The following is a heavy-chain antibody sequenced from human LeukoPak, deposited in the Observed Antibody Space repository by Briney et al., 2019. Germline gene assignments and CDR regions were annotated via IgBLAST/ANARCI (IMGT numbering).Heavy chain of an antibody. D-gene: IGHD5-12*01. J-gene: IGHJ5*02. CDR3: ASERKWLRLVDH. Sequence: SETLSLTCAVSGYSISSGYYWGWIRQPPGKGLEWIGSIYHSGSTYYNPSLKSRVTISVDTSKNQFSLKLSSVTAADTAVYYCASERKWLRLVDHWGQGTLVTVSS. CDR2: IYHSGST. V-gene: IGHV4-38-2*01. CDR1: GYSISSGYY.